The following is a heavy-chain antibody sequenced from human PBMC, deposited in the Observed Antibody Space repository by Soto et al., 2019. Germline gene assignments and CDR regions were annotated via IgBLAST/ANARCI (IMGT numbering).Heavy chain of an antibody. CDR3: ARGRQRLDY. CDR1: GGSFSGYY. V-gene: IGHV4-34*01. D-gene: IGHD6-25*01. J-gene: IGHJ4*02. CDR2: INHSGST. Sequence: KPSETLSLTCAVYGGSFSGYYWSWIRQPPGKGLEWIGEINHSGSTNYNPSLKSRVTISVDTSKNQFSLKLSSVTAADTAVYYCARGRQRLDYWGQGTLVTVSS.